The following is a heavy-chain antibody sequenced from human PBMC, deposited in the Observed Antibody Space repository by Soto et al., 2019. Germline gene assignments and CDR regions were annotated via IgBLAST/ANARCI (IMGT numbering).Heavy chain of an antibody. CDR2: INHSGST. V-gene: IGHV4-34*01. J-gene: IGHJ5*02. Sequence: QVQLQQWGAGLLKPSETLSLTCVVYGGSFSGYYWSWIRQPPGKGLEWIGEINHSGSTNYKPSLKSRVPISVDTSKNQFSLKLSSVTAADTAVYYCARGFRFCSGGSCYSGWFDPWGQGTLVTVSS. CDR1: GGSFSGYY. CDR3: ARGFRFCSGGSCYSGWFDP. D-gene: IGHD2-15*01.